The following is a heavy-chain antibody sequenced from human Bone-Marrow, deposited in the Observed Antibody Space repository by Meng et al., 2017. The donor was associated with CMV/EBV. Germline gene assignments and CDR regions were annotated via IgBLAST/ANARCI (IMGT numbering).Heavy chain of an antibody. J-gene: IGHJ4*02. CDR3: ARAAGGGRDY. CDR1: GGYISSGGYY. Sequence: LNCTVSGGYISSGGYYWSWIRQHPGKGLEWIGYIYYSGSTYYNPSLKSRVTISVDTSKNQFSLKLSSVTAADTAVYYCARAAGGGRDYWGQGTLVTVPS. D-gene: IGHD3-10*01. CDR2: IYYSGST. V-gene: IGHV4-31*03.